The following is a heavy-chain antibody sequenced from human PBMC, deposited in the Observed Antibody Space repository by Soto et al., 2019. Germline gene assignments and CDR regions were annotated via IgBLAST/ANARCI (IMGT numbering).Heavy chain of an antibody. D-gene: IGHD6-6*01. J-gene: IGHJ6*02. V-gene: IGHV1-69*13. CDR3: AREVPVAARPDRYYYYYGMDV. CDR1: GGTFSSYA. Sequence: GASVKVSCKASGGTFSSYAISWVRQAPGQGLEWMGGIIPIFGTANYAQKFQSRVTITADESTSTAYMELSSLRSEDTAVYYCAREVPVAARPDRYYYYYGMDVWGQGTTVTVSS. CDR2: IIPIFGTA.